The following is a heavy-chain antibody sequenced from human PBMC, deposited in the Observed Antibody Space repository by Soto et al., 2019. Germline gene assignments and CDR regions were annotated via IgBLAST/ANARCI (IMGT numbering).Heavy chain of an antibody. CDR3: ARSMIVVVNDAFDI. CDR2: IYYSGST. Sequence: QVQLQESGPGLVKPSQTLSLTCTVSGGSISSGDYYWSWIRQPPGKGLEWIGYIYYSGSTYYNPSLKSRVTIPVDTSKNHFSLKLSAVTAADTAVYYCARSMIVVVNDAFDIWGQGTMVTVSS. V-gene: IGHV4-30-4*01. D-gene: IGHD3-22*01. J-gene: IGHJ3*02. CDR1: GGSISSGDYY.